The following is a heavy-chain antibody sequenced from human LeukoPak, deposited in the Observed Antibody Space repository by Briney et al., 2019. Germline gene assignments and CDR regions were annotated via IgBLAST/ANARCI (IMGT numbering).Heavy chain of an antibody. D-gene: IGHD3-3*01. J-gene: IGHJ4*02. V-gene: IGHV1-2*06. CDR1: GYTFTSYD. CDR3: ARDPFTYYDFWSGYRDY. Sequence: ASVKVSCKASGYTFTSYDINWVRQATGQGLEWMGRINPNSGGTNYAQKFQGRVTMTRDTSISTAYMELSRLRSDDTAVYYCARDPFTYYDFWSGYRDYWGQGTLVTVSS. CDR2: INPNSGGT.